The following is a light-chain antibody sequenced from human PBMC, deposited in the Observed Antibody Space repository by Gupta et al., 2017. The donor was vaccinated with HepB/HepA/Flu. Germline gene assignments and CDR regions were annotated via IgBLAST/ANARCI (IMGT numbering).Light chain of an antibody. CDR2: GAS. Sequence: ETVMTQSPATLSVSPGERATLSCRASQSVSTKVAWFQQKPGQAPRLLIYGASTRATGVPARFSGSGSGTDFTLTISSLQSEDFAVYYCQQYINWPPWTFGQGTKVE. V-gene: IGKV3-15*01. CDR1: QSVSTK. J-gene: IGKJ1*01. CDR3: QQYINWPPWT.